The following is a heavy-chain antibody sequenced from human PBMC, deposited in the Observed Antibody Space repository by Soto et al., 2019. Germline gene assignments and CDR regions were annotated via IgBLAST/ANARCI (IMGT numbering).Heavy chain of an antibody. V-gene: IGHV1-8*02. J-gene: IGHJ5*02. CDR1: GYTFQTYD. Sequence: ASVKVSCKASGYTFQTYDIIWVRQATGQGLEWMGWVTPHSGGTVYAQKFQGRVTMTRDTSISTAYMELGSLRSEDTAVYYCARYKGRYYDSCGYYWWVGPSVWFAPWGQGTLVTVSA. CDR3: ARYKGRYYDSCGYYWWVGPSVWFAP. D-gene: IGHD3-22*01. CDR2: VTPHSGGT.